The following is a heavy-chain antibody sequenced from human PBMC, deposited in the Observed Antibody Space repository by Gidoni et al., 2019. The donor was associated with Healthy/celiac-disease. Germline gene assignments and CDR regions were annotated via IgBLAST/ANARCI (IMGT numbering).Heavy chain of an antibody. V-gene: IGHV3-21*01. CDR2: ISSSSSYI. CDR3: ARDRVVVVAAKETNWFDP. Sequence: EVQLVESGGGLVKPGGSLRLSCAASGFTFSSYSMNWVRQAPGKGLEWVSSISSSSSYIYYADSVKGRFTISRDNAKNSLYLQMNSLRAEDTAVYYCARDRVVVVAAKETNWFDPWGQGTLVTVSS. CDR1: GFTFSSYS. J-gene: IGHJ5*02. D-gene: IGHD2-15*01.